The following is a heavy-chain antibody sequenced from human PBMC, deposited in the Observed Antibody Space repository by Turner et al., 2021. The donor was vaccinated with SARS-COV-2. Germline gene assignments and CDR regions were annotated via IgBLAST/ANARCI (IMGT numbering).Heavy chain of an antibody. CDR3: ARGTYYYDSSVYSGTNWFDP. Sequence: EVQLVASGGGLVKPGGSLRLSCAASGFTFSSYTMYWVRQAPGKVLEWVSSISSSSSYIYYADSVKGRFTISRDNAKNSLYLQMNSLRAEDTAVYYCARGTYYYDSSVYSGTNWFDPWGQGTLVTVSS. CDR2: ISSSSSYI. J-gene: IGHJ5*02. D-gene: IGHD3-22*01. V-gene: IGHV3-21*01. CDR1: GFTFSSYT.